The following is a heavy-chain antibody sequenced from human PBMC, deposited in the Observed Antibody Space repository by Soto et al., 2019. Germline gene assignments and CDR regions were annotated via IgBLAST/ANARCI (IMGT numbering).Heavy chain of an antibody. V-gene: IGHV1-18*04. Sequence: VASVKVSCKASGYTFASYGITWVRQVPGHGLEWLGWISGYTGDTNLGQKVQDRVTMTTDTSTTTAYLELRSLRPDDSAVYYCARDPVAIMGKKYYFSGMDVWGQGTTVPVS. CDR3: ARDPVAIMGKKYYFSGMDV. CDR1: GYTFASYG. D-gene: IGHD7-27*01. J-gene: IGHJ6*02. CDR2: ISGYTGDT.